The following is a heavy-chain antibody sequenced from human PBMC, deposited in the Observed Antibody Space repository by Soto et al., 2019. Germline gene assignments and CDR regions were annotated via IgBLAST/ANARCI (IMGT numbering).Heavy chain of an antibody. CDR1: GQYIKSNFW. J-gene: IGHJ4*02. V-gene: IGHV4-59*08. CDR3: ARRYGSCFDY. CDR2: IYYTGST. D-gene: IGHD5-18*01. Sequence: ASETLSLTCLVSGQYIKSNFWWAWVRQSPGKGLEWIGYIYYTGSTDYNPSLRSRFTISIDTSKNQFSLKLSSVTAADTAVYYCARRYGSCFDYWGQGTLVTVSS.